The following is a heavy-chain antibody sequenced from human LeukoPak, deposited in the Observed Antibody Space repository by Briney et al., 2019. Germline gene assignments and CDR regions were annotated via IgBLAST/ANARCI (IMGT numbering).Heavy chain of an antibody. V-gene: IGHV3-21*01. CDR1: GFTFSSFT. CDR3: ASSNYYDSSGYSYFDL. D-gene: IGHD3-22*01. Sequence: GGSLRLSCAASGFTFSSFTMNWVRQAPGKGLEWVSSISTSSYYIYYADSVKGRFTISRDNANNSLYLQMDSLRADDTAVYYCASSNYYDSSGYSYFDLWGQGTLITVSS. CDR2: ISTSSYYI. J-gene: IGHJ4*02.